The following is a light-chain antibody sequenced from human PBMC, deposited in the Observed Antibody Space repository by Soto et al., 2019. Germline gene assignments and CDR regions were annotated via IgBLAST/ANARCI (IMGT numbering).Light chain of an antibody. CDR1: PGIKNE. J-gene: IGKJ5*01. V-gene: IGKV1-17*01. CDR3: QQYYSYPIT. CDR2: AAS. Sequence: DIQMTQYTSSLSASVGDRVTITCRANPGIKNELGWYQQKPGKAPKRLIYAASSLQSGVPSRFSGSGSGTDFTLTISCLQSEDFATYYCQQYYSYPITFGQGTRLEIK.